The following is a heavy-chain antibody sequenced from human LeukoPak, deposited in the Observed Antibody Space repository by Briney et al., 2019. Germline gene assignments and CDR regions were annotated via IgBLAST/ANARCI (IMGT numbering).Heavy chain of an antibody. CDR3: ATGCVGSPNCQTTGYDH. CDR2: ISDSGRNT. Sequence: GGCLRLSCAASGFTYSIYAMNGVRQAPGRGLEGVLGISDSGRNTYYSDSVKGRFTISRDNSESTVYLQMNSLTAEDTAQYYCATGCVGSPNCQTTGYDHWGQGTLVTVSS. CDR1: GFTYSIYA. V-gene: IGHV3-23*01. J-gene: IGHJ4*02. D-gene: IGHD2-2*01.